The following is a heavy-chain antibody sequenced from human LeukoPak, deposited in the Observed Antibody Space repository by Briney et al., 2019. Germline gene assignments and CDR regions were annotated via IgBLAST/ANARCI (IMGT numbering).Heavy chain of an antibody. CDR3: ARGTMTTVTTGIGY. V-gene: IGHV1-2*06. Sequence: ASVKASCKASGYTFTGYYMHWVRQAPGQGLEWMGRINPNSGGTNYAQKFQGRVTMTRDTSISTAYMELSRLRSDDTAVYYCARGTMTTVTTGIGYWGQGTLVTVSS. J-gene: IGHJ4*02. D-gene: IGHD4-17*01. CDR2: INPNSGGT. CDR1: GYTFTGYY.